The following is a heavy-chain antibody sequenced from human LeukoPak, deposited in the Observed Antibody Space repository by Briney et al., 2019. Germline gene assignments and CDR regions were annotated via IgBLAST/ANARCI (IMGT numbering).Heavy chain of an antibody. Sequence: GGSLRLSCAASGFTFSSYGMHWVRQAPGKGLEWVAVISYDGSNKYYADSVKGRFTISRDNSKNTLYLQMNSLRAEDTAVYYCAKDWNGNYYGSGSYYSFDYWGQGTLVTVSS. CDR2: ISYDGSNK. CDR1: GFTFSSYG. D-gene: IGHD3-10*01. J-gene: IGHJ4*02. V-gene: IGHV3-30*18. CDR3: AKDWNGNYYGSGSYYSFDY.